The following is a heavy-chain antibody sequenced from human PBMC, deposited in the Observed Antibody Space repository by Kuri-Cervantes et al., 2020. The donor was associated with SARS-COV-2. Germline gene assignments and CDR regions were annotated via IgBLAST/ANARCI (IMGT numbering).Heavy chain of an antibody. CDR1: GYSFSTYD. Sequence: ASVKVSCKASGYSFSTYDINWVRQAAGQGLEWMGWLNPDTGNTGNAKKFQGRVTITADESTSTAYMELSRLRSDDTAVYYCARGSIFSDTGGWYFDYWGQGTLVTVSS. J-gene: IGHJ4*02. D-gene: IGHD3-10*01. CDR3: ARGSIFSDTGGWYFDY. V-gene: IGHV1-8*03. CDR2: LNPDTGNT.